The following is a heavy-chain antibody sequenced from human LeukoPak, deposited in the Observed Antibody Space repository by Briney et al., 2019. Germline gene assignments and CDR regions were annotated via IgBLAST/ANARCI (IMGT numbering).Heavy chain of an antibody. CDR2: ISSSSSYI. Sequence: SGGSLRLSCAASGFTFSTYSMNWVRQAPGKGLEWVSSISSSSSYIYYADSVKGRFTISRDNAKNSLYLQMNSLRAEDTAVYYCARETSQKGAHYMDVWGKGTTVTISS. V-gene: IGHV3-21*01. J-gene: IGHJ6*03. CDR3: ARETSQKGAHYMDV. CDR1: GFTFSTYS. D-gene: IGHD3-16*01.